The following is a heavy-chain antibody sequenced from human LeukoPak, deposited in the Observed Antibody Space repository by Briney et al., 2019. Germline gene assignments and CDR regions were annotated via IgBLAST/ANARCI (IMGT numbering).Heavy chain of an antibody. Sequence: PGGSLRLSCATSGFTFDRYTIHWARQDPGKGLEWVSLAGWVGGTTYYSDSVRGRFTISRDSGKNSVYLQMNSLTTDDTAFYFCAKELDTMFFDYWGQGALVTVSS. D-gene: IGHD3-10*02. V-gene: IGHV3-43*01. CDR1: GFTFDRYT. CDR3: AKELDTMFFDY. CDR2: AGWVGGTT. J-gene: IGHJ4*02.